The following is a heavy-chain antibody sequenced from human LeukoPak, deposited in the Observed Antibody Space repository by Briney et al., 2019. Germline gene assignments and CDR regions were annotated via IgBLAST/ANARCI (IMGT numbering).Heavy chain of an antibody. CDR3: ARGRYSSSWYRGWFDP. D-gene: IGHD6-13*01. CDR2: INHSGST. CDR1: GGSFSGYY. J-gene: IGHJ5*02. Sequence: PSETLSLTCAVYGGSFSGYYWSWLRQPPGKGLEWIGEINHSGSTNYNPSLKSRVTISVDTSKNQFSLKLSSVTAADTAVYYCARGRYSSSWYRGWFDPWGQGTLVTVSS. V-gene: IGHV4-34*01.